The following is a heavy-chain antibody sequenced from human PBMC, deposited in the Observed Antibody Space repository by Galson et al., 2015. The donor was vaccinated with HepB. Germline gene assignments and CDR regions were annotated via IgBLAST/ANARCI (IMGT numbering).Heavy chain of an antibody. Sequence: SVKVSCKASGYTFTSYDMNWVRQTSGQGLEWMGWMNPNSGNTGYAQKFQGRVTMTRNTSISTAYMELSSLRSEDTAVYYCARGGGSAYDFWSGYYGYYYYYMDVWGKGTTVTVSS. CDR1: GYTFTSYD. V-gene: IGHV1-8*01. CDR2: MNPNSGNT. D-gene: IGHD3-3*01. J-gene: IGHJ6*03. CDR3: ARGGGSAYDFWSGYYGYYYYYMDV.